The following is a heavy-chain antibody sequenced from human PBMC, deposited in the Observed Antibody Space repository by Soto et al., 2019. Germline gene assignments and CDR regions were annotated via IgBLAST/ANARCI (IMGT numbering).Heavy chain of an antibody. CDR3: ARVRGRKHYYYYYGMDV. V-gene: IGHV4-59*01. D-gene: IGHD3-3*01. CDR1: GGSISSYY. J-gene: IGHJ6*02. CDR2: IYYSGST. Sequence: SETLSLTCTVSGGSISSYYWSWIRQPPGKGLEWIGYIYYSGSTNYNPSLKSRVTISVDTSKNQFSLKLSSVTAADTAVYYCARVRGRKHYYYYYGMDVWGQGTTVTVSS.